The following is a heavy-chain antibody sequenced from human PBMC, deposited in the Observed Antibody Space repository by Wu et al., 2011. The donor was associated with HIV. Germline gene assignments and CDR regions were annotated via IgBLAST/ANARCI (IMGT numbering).Heavy chain of an antibody. D-gene: IGHD6-6*01. CDR3: ARTKLDRXGNVPVSISSYAGLDV. Sequence: QDHLVQSGGEVKKPGSSVKVSCKASGGTFSSHAIYWVRQAPGQGFEWMGRIIPLFGTTNYAQKFQGRLTMTADKSTNTAYMEVSSLRSEDTAVYFCARTKLDRXGNVPVSISSYAGLDVWAKGHGHRLR. CDR2: IIPLFGTT. CDR1: GGTFSSHA. J-gene: IGHJ6*04. V-gene: IGHV1-69*08.